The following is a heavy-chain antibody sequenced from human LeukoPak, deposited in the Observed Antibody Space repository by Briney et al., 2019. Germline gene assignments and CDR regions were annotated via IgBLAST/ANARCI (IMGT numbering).Heavy chain of an antibody. CDR2: IIPIFGTA. J-gene: IGHJ6*02. CDR3: ARSTTMVYYYYGMDV. Sequence: ASVKVSCKASGGTFSSYAISWVRQAPGQGLEWMGGIIPIFGTANYAQKFQGRVTITADESTSTAYMELSSLRSEDTAVYYCARSTTMVYYYYGMDVWGQGTTVTVSS. CDR1: GGTFSSYA. V-gene: IGHV1-69*13. D-gene: IGHD3-10*01.